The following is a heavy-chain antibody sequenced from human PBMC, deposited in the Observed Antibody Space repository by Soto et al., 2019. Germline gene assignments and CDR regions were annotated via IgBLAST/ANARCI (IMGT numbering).Heavy chain of an antibody. CDR3: AGDPPWEGLVHDY. CDR1: GGTFSRSA. Sequence: ASVKVSCKASGGTFSRSAISWVRQAPGQGLEWMGWISAYNGNTNYAQKLQGRVTMTTDTSTSTAYMELRSLRSDDTAVYYCAGDPPWEGLVHDYWGQGTLVTVSS. J-gene: IGHJ4*02. D-gene: IGHD6-6*01. CDR2: ISAYNGNT. V-gene: IGHV1-18*01.